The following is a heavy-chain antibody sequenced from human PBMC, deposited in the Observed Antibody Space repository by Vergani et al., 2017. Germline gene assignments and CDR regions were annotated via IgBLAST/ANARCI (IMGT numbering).Heavy chain of an antibody. D-gene: IGHD3-22*01. CDR3: AIGAHYSDSPGPFDC. CDR1: GYSFTRYW. J-gene: IGHJ4*02. V-gene: IGHV5-51*01. CDR2: IYPGDSDT. Sequence: EVRLVQSGAELKKPGESLKISCKGSGYSFTRYWIGWVGQRPGKGLDWLGIIYPGDSDTRYSPSFQGQVTISAGKSISTAYLRWSSLQASDTAMYYGAIGAHYSDSPGPFDCWSQRSLVTVPS.